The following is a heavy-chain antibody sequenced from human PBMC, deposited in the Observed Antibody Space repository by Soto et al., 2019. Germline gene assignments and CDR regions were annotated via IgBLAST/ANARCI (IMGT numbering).Heavy chain of an antibody. CDR2: ISYDGSNK. CDR1: GFTFSSYA. CDR3: ARDLASDFWSGYWEYCFDY. J-gene: IGHJ4*02. D-gene: IGHD3-3*01. Sequence: PGGSLRLSCAASGFTFSSYAMHWVRQAPGKGLEWVAVISYDGSNKYYADSVKGRFTISRDNSKNTLYLQMNSLRAEDTAVYYCARDLASDFWSGYWEYCFDYWGQGTLVTVSS. V-gene: IGHV3-30-3*01.